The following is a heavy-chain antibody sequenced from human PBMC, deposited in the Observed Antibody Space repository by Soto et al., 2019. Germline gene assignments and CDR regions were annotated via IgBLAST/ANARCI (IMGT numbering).Heavy chain of an antibody. CDR3: ARGDYDFWSGYYPNYYYYGMDV. CDR1: GYTFTSYY. V-gene: IGHV1-46*01. D-gene: IGHD3-3*01. J-gene: IGHJ6*02. Sequence: GASVKVSCKASGYTFTSYYMHWVRQAPGRGLEWMGIINPSGGSTSYAQKFQGRVTMTRDTSTSTVYMELSSLRSEDTAVYYCARGDYDFWSGYYPNYYYYGMDVWGQGTTVTVSS. CDR2: INPSGGST.